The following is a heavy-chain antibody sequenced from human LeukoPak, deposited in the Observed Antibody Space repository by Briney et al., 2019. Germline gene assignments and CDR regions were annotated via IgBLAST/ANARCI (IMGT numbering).Heavy chain of an antibody. CDR3: ARSIAFGYDAFDI. CDR2: IYYSGST. CDR1: GGSISSSSYY. D-gene: IGHD3-16*01. J-gene: IGHJ3*02. V-gene: IGHV4-61*05. Sequence: SETLSLTCTVSGGSISSSSYYWGWIRQPPGKGLEWIGYIYYSGSTNYNPSLKSRVTISVDTSKNQFSLKLSSVTAADTAVYYCARSIAFGYDAFDIWGQGTMVTVSS.